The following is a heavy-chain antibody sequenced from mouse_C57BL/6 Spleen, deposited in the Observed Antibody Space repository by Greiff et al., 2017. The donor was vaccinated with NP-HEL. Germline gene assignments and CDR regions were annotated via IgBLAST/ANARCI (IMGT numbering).Heavy chain of an antibody. CDR1: GYAFSSYW. V-gene: IGHV1-80*01. J-gene: IGHJ4*01. D-gene: IGHD2-5*01. CDR2: IYPGDGDT. CDR3: ARSPHYSNHYYAMDY. Sequence: QVQLKESGAELVKPGASVKISCKASGYAFSSYWMNWVKQRPGKGLEWIGQIYPGDGDTNYNGKFKGKATLTADKSSSTAYMQLSSLTSEDSAVYFCARSPHYSNHYYAMDYWGQGTSVTVSS.